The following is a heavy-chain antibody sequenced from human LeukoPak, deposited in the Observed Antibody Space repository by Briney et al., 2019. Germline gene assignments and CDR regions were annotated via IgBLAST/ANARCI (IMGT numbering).Heavy chain of an antibody. CDR1: GGSFSGYY. CDR2: INHSGST. D-gene: IGHD1-26*01. Sequence: SETLSLTCAVYGGSFSGYYWSWIRQPPGKGLEWIGEINHSGSTNYNPSLKSRVTISVDTSKNQFSLKLSSVTAADTAVYHCASGPGGSYYHVWGKGTTVTVSS. J-gene: IGHJ6*04. V-gene: IGHV4-34*01. CDR3: ASGPGGSYYHV.